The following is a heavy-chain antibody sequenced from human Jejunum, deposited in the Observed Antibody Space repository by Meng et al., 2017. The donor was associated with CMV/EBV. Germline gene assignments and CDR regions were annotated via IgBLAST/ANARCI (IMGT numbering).Heavy chain of an antibody. CDR2: SSSNGYYI. CDR3: AREAGRGHSASDWFDP. J-gene: IGHJ5*02. CDR1: FPCSAFP. D-gene: IGHD4-23*01. Sequence: FPCSAFPITCARPAPVQVLDWVSSSSSNGYYIYYADSLKGRFTISRDNTQNSLYLQMNSLRAEDTAVYYCAREAGRGHSASDWFDPWGQGTLVTVSS. V-gene: IGHV3-21*01.